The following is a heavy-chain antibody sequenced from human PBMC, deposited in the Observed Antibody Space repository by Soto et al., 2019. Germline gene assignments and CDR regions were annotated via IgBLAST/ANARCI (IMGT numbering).Heavy chain of an antibody. D-gene: IGHD5-12*01. V-gene: IGHV1-69*02. CDR3: ARSSGYDGGVDY. CDR2: IIPILGIA. CDR1: GGTFCSYT. Sequence: SVKVSCKASGGTFCSYTISWVRQAPGQGLEWMGRIIPILGIANYAQKFQGRVTITADKSTSTAYMELSSLRSEDTAVYYCARSSGYDGGVDYWGQGTLVTVSS. J-gene: IGHJ4*02.